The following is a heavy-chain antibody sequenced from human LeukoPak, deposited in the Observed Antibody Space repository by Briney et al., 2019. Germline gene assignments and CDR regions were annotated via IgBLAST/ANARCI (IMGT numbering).Heavy chain of an antibody. CDR2: IKQDGSEK. V-gene: IGHV3-7*01. CDR1: GFTFSIYC. Sequence: GGSLRLSCAASGFTFSIYCMSGVRQAPGKGLEGVANIKQDGSEKYYVDSVKGRFTISRDNAKNSLYLQMNSLRAEDTAVYYCARDRGSGSERYFDYWGQGTLVTVSS. J-gene: IGHJ4*02. D-gene: IGHD6-19*01. CDR3: ARDRGSGSERYFDY.